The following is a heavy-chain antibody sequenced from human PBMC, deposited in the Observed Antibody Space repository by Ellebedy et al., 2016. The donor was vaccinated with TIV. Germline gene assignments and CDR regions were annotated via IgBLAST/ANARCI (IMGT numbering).Heavy chain of an antibody. CDR3: ARLSSRIAAAA. CDR2: IYYSGTT. J-gene: IGHJ5*02. V-gene: IGHV4-39*07. CDR1: GGSISSTNYY. D-gene: IGHD6-13*01. Sequence: ESLKISCTVSGGSISSTNYYRVWIRQPPGKGLEWIGSIYYSGTTNYNPSLKSRVTISADTSKNQFSLKLSSVTAADTAVYYCARLSSRIAAAAWGQGVLVTVTS.